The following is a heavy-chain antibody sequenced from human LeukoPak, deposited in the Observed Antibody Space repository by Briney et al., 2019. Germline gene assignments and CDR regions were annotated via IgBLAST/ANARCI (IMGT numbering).Heavy chain of an antibody. D-gene: IGHD5-24*01. V-gene: IGHV3-23*01. J-gene: IGHJ3*02. Sequence: GGSLRLSCAASGFTFSTFAMIWVRQPPGKGLEWVSSIFPSGGEIHYADSVRGRFTISRDNSKSTLSLQMNSLRAEDTAVYYCARVVVEMATILAFDIWGQGTMVTVSS. CDR2: IFPSGGEI. CDR1: GFTFSTFA. CDR3: ARVVVEMATILAFDI.